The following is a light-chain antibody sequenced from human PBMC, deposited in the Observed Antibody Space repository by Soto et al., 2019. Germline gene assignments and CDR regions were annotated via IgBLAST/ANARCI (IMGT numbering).Light chain of an antibody. Sequence: QSVLTQPPSVSGAPGQRVTISCTGSTSNIGAGYDVPWYQQLPGTAPQLLIYDHNNRPPGVPDRFSGSKYGTSASLATTGLQAEDEADYYCQSYDSSLSGYVFGTGTKVTVL. J-gene: IGLJ1*01. CDR2: DHN. CDR1: TSNIGAGYD. V-gene: IGLV1-40*01. CDR3: QSYDSSLSGYV.